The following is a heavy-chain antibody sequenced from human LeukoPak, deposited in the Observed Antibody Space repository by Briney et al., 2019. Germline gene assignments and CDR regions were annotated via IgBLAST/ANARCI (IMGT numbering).Heavy chain of an antibody. D-gene: IGHD3-10*01. CDR1: GYTFTGYY. V-gene: IGHV1-2*02. CDR3: ARDVTMVRGGHAFDI. CDR2: INPNSGGT. Sequence: SVNVSCKASGYTFTGYYMHWVRPAPGQGLEWMGWINPNSGGTNYAQKFQGRVTMTRDTSISTAYMELSRLRSDDTAVYYCARDVTMVRGGHAFDIGGQETGDTVSS. J-gene: IGHJ3*02.